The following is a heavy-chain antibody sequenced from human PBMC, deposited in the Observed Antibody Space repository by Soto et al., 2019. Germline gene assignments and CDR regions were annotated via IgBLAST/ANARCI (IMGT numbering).Heavy chain of an antibody. J-gene: IGHJ4*02. Sequence: QVQLVQSGAEVKKPGASVKVSCKASGYTFTTYYMHWVRQAPGQGLEWMGIINPSGSTSYAQKFQGRVTMTRATSTSTVYMALSSLRSEDTAVYYCARVYCSGGSCYSVDSWGQGTLVTVSS. CDR2: INPSGST. D-gene: IGHD2-15*01. CDR3: ARVYCSGGSCYSVDS. V-gene: IGHV1-46*03. CDR1: GYTFTTYY.